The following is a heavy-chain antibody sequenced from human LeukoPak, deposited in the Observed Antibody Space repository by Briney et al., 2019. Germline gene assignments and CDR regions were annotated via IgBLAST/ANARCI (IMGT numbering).Heavy chain of an antibody. CDR2: ISGSSIRT. J-gene: IGHJ4*02. V-gene: IGHV3-23*01. D-gene: IGHD1-26*01. CDR3: AKRAREARNSDFDY. Sequence: TGGSLRLSCEASGFTFSAYAMTWVRQAPGKGLEWVSTISGSSIRTYYADSVKGRFAISRDNSENTLYLQMNSLKAEDTAVYYCAKRAREARNSDFDYWGQGTLVTVSS. CDR1: GFTFSAYA.